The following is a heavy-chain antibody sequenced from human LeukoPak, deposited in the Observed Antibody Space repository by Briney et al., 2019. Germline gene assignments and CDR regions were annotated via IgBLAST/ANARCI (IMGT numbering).Heavy chain of an antibody. V-gene: IGHV4-59*11. CDR1: GGSISSHY. D-gene: IGHD3-10*01. CDR3: ASQRGAGTYFDY. J-gene: IGHJ4*02. CDR2: IYYSGST. Sequence: SETLSLTCTVSGGSISSHYWSWIRQPPGKGLEWIGYIYYSGSTNYNPSLKSRVTISVDTSKNQFSLKLSSVTAADTAVYYCASQRGAGTYFDYWGQGTLVTVSS.